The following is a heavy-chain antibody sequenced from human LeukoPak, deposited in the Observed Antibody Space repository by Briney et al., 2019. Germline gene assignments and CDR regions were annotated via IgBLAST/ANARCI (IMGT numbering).Heavy chain of an antibody. CDR1: GGSISSSNW. J-gene: IGHJ6*02. V-gene: IGHV4-4*02. CDR3: ARDPSCSGGSCYYYYYGMDV. D-gene: IGHD2-15*01. CDR2: IYHSGST. Sequence: PSGTLSLTCAVSGGSISSSNWWSWVRQPPGKGLEWIGEIYHSGSTNYNPSLKSRVTISVDKSKNQFSLKLSSVTAADTAVYYCARDPSCSGGSCYYYYYGMDVWGQGTTVTVSS.